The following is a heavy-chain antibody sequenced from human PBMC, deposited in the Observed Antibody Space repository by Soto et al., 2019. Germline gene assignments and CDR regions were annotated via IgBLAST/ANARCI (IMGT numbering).Heavy chain of an antibody. V-gene: IGHV3-53*01. J-gene: IGHJ4*02. CDR3: TRDGRGLGRLSLFEY. CDR1: GYTLTELS. CDR2: IYSGETT. Sequence: SCKDPGYTLTELSMNWVRQTPGNGLEWVASIYSGETTYYEESVRGRFTISSDKSKNTLYFQLSSLRIEDTAVYYCTRDGRGLGRLSLFEYWGQGGLVTVSS. D-gene: IGHD2-21*02.